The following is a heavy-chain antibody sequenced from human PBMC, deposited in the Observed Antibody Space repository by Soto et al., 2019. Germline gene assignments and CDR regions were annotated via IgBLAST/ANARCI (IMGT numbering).Heavy chain of an antibody. D-gene: IGHD4-17*01. V-gene: IGHV3-15*07. CDR2: IKSKTDGGTT. CDR1: GFTFSNAW. J-gene: IGHJ6*02. CDR3: TPLGDYEAYYGMDV. Sequence: GXSLRLSGAASGFTFSNAWMNWVPQAPGKGLEWVGRIKSKTDGGTTDYAAPVKGRFTISRDDSKNTLYLQMNSLKTEDTAVYYCTPLGDYEAYYGMDVWGQGTTVTVSS.